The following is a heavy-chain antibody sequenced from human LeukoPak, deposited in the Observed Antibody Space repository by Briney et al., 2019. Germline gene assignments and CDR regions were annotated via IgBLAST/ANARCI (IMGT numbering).Heavy chain of an antibody. V-gene: IGHV5-51*01. Sequence: GESLKISCKGSGYSITSYWIGWVRQMPGKGLEWMGIIYPGDSDTRYSPSFQGQVTISADKSISTAYLQWSSLKASDTAMYYCASSYYYGSGSYYPPPPFDYWGQGTLVTVSS. CDR3: ASSYYYGSGSYYPPPPFDY. D-gene: IGHD3-10*01. J-gene: IGHJ4*02. CDR1: GYSITSYW. CDR2: IYPGDSDT.